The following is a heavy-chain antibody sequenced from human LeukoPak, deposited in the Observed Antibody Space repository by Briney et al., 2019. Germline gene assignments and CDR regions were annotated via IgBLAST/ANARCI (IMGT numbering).Heavy chain of an antibody. V-gene: IGHV3-33*01. J-gene: IGHJ4*02. CDR3: VRARGSG. D-gene: IGHD3-10*01. CDR2: IWYDGSIE. Sequence: GGSLRLSCAASGFTFSSYGMHWVRQAPGKGLEWVAVIWYDGSIEYYADSVKGRFTISRDNSKNTLWLQVNSLRAEDTAVYYCVRARGSGWGQGTLVTVSS. CDR1: GFTFSSYG.